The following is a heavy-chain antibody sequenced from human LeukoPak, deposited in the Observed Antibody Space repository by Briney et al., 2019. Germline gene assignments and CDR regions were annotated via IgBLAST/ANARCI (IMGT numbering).Heavy chain of an antibody. CDR3: ARDPTYYLRYGYFDS. V-gene: IGHV3-30*02. CDR1: GFTFSSYG. J-gene: IGHJ4*02. CDR2: IRYDGSNK. D-gene: IGHD1-26*01. Sequence: RPGGSLRLSCAASGFTFSSYGMHWVRQAPGKGLEWVAFIRYDGSNKYYADSVKGRFTISRDNSKNTLYLQMNSLRAEDTAVYYCARDPTYYLRYGYFDSWGQGILVTVSS.